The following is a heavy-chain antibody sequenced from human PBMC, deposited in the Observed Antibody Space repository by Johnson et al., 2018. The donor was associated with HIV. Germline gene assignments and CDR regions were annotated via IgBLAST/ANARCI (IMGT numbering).Heavy chain of an antibody. CDR3: AKSIAAAGTNAFDI. J-gene: IGHJ3*02. CDR2: ISYDGSNK. V-gene: IGHV3-30*18. CDR1: GFTFSSYA. D-gene: IGHD6-13*01. Sequence: QVQLVESGGGVVQPGRSLRLSCAASGFTFSSYAMHWVRQAPGKGLEWVAVISYDGSNKYYEDSVKGRFTVSRDNSKNTLYLQMNSLRAEDTAVYYCAKSIAAAGTNAFDIWGQGTMVTVSS.